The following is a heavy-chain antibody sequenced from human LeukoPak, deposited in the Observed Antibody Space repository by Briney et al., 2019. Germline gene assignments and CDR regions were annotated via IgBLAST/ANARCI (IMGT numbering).Heavy chain of an antibody. V-gene: IGHV3-23*01. CDR3: ARDPNGDYIGAFDM. CDR1: GFTFSAYA. Sequence: KTGGSLRLSCTASGFTFSAYAMMWVRQAPGKRPEWVSAIRGGGTSEFYADSVKGRFRISRDNSKDTLFLQMNSLRAEDTAVYYCARDPNGDYIGAFDMWGPGTMVTVSS. CDR2: IRGGGTSE. J-gene: IGHJ3*02. D-gene: IGHD4-17*01.